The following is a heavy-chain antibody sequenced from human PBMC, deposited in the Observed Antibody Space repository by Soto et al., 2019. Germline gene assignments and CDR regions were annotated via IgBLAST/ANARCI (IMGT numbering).Heavy chain of an antibody. Sequence: VQLVESGGGLVQPGGSLRLSCAASGFTFSSHWMHWVRQVPGKGLVWVSRINSDGSKTGYADSVKGRFTISRDNAKNTLFLQMNSLRADDTAVYYCARGATVPMETDYWGQGTLVTVSS. CDR2: INSDGSKT. J-gene: IGHJ4*02. D-gene: IGHD4-17*01. CDR3: ARGATVPMETDY. CDR1: GFTFSSHW. V-gene: IGHV3-74*01.